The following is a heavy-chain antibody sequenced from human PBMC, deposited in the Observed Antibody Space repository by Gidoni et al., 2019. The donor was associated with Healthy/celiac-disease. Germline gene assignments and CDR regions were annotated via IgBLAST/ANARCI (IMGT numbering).Heavy chain of an antibody. CDR2: ISSSSSYI. J-gene: IGHJ4*02. Sequence: PGKGLEWVSSISSSSSYIYYADSVKGRFTISRDNAKNSLYLQMNSLRAEDPAVYYCARAPGIAAAGMRWGQGTLVTVSS. D-gene: IGHD6-13*01. CDR3: ARAPGIAAAGMR. V-gene: IGHV3-21*01.